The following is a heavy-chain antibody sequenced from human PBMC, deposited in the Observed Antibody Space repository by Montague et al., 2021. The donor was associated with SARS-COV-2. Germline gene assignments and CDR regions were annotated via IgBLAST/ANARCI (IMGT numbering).Heavy chain of an antibody. D-gene: IGHD2-8*01. CDR2: INHRGST. J-gene: IGHJ4*02. CDR1: GGSFSFYY. Sequence: SETLSLTCGVDGGSFSFYYWSWIRQPPGKGLEWIGEINHRGSTNNNPSLKTRVTISIDTSKNQFSLKLSSVTAADTAVYYCGRGQEVYAINGDLNYWGQGTLVTVSS. CDR3: GRGQEVYAINGDLNY. V-gene: IGHV4-34*01.